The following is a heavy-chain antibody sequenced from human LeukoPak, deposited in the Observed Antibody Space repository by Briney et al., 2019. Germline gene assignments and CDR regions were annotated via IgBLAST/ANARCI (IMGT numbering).Heavy chain of an antibody. D-gene: IGHD6-13*01. CDR3: AKGSSSSWDYSSFDY. J-gene: IGHJ4*02. V-gene: IGHV3-30*18. Sequence: PGRSLRLSCAASGFTFSSYGMHWVRQAPGKGLEWVAVISYDGSNKYYADSVKGRFTISRDNSKNTLYLQMNSLRAEDTAVYYCAKGSSSSWDYSSFDYWGQGTLVTVSS. CDR1: GFTFSSYG. CDR2: ISYDGSNK.